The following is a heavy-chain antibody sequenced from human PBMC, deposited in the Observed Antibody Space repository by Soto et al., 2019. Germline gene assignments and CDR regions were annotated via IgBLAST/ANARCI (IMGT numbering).Heavy chain of an antibody. CDR1: GGSLSSYH. CDR2: IDTSGST. Sequence: SETLSLTCTVSGGSLSSYHWSWIRQPAGKGLEWIGRIDTSGSTNYNPSLKSRVIMSVDTSKNQFSLKVTSVTAADTAGYYCARSLNYGVWSERDKYFDPWGQGTLVTVSS. J-gene: IGHJ5*02. CDR3: ARSLNYGVWSERDKYFDP. D-gene: IGHD2-8*01. V-gene: IGHV4-4*07.